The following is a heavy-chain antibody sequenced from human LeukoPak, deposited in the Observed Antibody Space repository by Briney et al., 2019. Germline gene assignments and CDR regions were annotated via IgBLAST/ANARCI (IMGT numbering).Heavy chain of an antibody. J-gene: IGHJ3*02. CDR3: ARVRSSSGYYFVLGDAFDI. V-gene: IGHV3-74*01. CDR2: INSDGSST. Sequence: PGGSLRLSCAASGLTFSSYWMHWVRQAPGKGLVWVSRINSDGSSTSYADSVKGRFTISRDNAKNTLYLQMNSLRAEDTAVYYCARVRSSSGYYFVLGDAFDIWGQGTMVTVSS. CDR1: GLTFSSYW. D-gene: IGHD3-22*01.